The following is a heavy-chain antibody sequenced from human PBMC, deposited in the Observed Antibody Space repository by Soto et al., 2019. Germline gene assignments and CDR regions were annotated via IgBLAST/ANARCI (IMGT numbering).Heavy chain of an antibody. J-gene: IGHJ5*02. CDR2: ISGSGGST. CDR1: GFTLSSYA. D-gene: IGHD6-19*01. V-gene: IGHV3-23*01. Sequence: GGSLRLSCAASGFTLSSYAMSWVRQAPGKGLEWVSAISGSGGSTYYADSVKGRFTISRDNSKNTLYLQMNSLRAEDTAVYYCAKAPTVAGTPYSCFDPWGQGTLVTVSS. CDR3: AKAPTVAGTPYSCFDP.